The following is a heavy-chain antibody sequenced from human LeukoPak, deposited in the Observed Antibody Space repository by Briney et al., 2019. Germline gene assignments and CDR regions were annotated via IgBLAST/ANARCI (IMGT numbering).Heavy chain of an antibody. D-gene: IGHD6-19*01. CDR1: GFTFSSYS. CDR3: ARFTAVAGFDY. J-gene: IGHJ4*02. V-gene: IGHV3-21*01. CDR2: ISSSSSYI. Sequence: GGSLRLSCAASGFTFSSYSMNWVRQAPGKGLEWVSSISSSSSYIYYADSVKGRFTISRDNAKNSLYLQMNSLSADDTAVYYSARFTAVAGFDYWGQGTLVTVSS.